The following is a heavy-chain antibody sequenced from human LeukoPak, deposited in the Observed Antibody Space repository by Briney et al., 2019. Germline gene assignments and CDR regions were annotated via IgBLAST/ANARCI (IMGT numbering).Heavy chain of an antibody. CDR3: ARGTMFPYYFDY. CDR1: GFKFSSYS. J-gene: IGHJ4*02. V-gene: IGHV3-21*01. CDR2: ISSSISYI. Sequence: GSLRLSCAASGFKFSSYSMKWVRQAPGKGLEWVSFISSSISYIYYADSLKGRFTISRDNAKNSLYLQMNSLRAEDTAVYYCARGTMFPYYFDYWGQGTLVTVSS. D-gene: IGHD3-10*02.